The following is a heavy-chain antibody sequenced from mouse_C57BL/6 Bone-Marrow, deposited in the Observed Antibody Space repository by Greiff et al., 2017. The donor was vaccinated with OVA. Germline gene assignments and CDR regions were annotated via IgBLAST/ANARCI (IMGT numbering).Heavy chain of an antibody. D-gene: IGHD2-4*01. Sequence: QVQLQQSGPELVKPGASVKISCKASGYTFTDYYINWVKQRPGQGLAWIGWIYPGSGNTKYNEKFKGKATLTVDTSSSTAYMQLSSLTSEDSAVYFCAREGHYDYDGYWYFDVWGTGTTVTVSS. J-gene: IGHJ1*03. CDR2: IYPGSGNT. CDR1: GYTFTDYY. CDR3: AREGHYDYDGYWYFDV. V-gene: IGHV1-84*01.